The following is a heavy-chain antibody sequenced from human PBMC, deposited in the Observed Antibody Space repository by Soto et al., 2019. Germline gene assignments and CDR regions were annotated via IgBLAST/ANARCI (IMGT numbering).Heavy chain of an antibody. CDR3: ARDAVAMDY. CDR2: ISYDGSSK. V-gene: IGHV3-30-3*01. J-gene: IGHJ4*02. Sequence: GGSLRLSCTASEFTISSYSMHWVRQAPGKGLEWVAVISYDGSSKYNADSVKGPFTISRDKSKNTVYLQMHSLTVEDTAAYYCARDAVAMDYWGQGTLVTVSS. D-gene: IGHD6-19*01. CDR1: EFTISSYS.